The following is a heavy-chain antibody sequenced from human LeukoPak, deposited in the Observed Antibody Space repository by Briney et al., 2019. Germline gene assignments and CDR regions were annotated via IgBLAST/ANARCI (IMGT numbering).Heavy chain of an antibody. V-gene: IGHV3-23*01. J-gene: IGHJ4*02. CDR1: GFTFSSYA. CDR3: AKVGDYDSSGYYYGGVGYYFDY. Sequence: GGSLRLSCAASGFTFSSYAMSWVRQAPGKELEWVSAISGSGGSTYYADSVKGRFTISRDNSKNTLYLQMNSLRAEDTAVYYCAKVGDYDSSGYYYGGVGYYFDYWGQGTLVTVSS. CDR2: ISGSGGST. D-gene: IGHD3-22*01.